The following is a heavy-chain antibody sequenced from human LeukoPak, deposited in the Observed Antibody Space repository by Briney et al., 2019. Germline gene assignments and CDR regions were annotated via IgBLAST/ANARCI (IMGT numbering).Heavy chain of an antibody. CDR2: INHSGST. J-gene: IGHJ6*03. CDR3: ARVGRRGYSYGSYYYMDV. D-gene: IGHD5-18*01. Sequence: WETLSLTCAVYGGSFSGYYWSWIRQPPGKGLEWIGEINHSGSTNYNPSLKSRVTISVDTSKNQFSLKLSSVTAADTAVYYCARVGRRGYSYGSYYYMDVWGKGTTVTVSS. V-gene: IGHV4-34*01. CDR1: GGSFSGYY.